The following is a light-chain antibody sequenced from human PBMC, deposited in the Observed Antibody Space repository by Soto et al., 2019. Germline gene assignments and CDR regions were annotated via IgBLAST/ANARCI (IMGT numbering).Light chain of an antibody. CDR1: QSVSSD. V-gene: IGKV3-20*01. Sequence: EIVMTQSPATLSVSPGERATLSCRASQSVSSDLAWYHQKPGQAPRLLIYGASTRATGIPARFSGSGSGTDFTLTISRLEPEDFAVYFCQQYGSSPRTFGQGTKVDI. CDR2: GAS. CDR3: QQYGSSPRT. J-gene: IGKJ1*01.